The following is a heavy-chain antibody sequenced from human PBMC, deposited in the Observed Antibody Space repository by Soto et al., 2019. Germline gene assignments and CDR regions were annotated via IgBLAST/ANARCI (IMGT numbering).Heavy chain of an antibody. CDR2: INPSGGAT. V-gene: IGHV1-46*01. CDR1: GYTFSGYR. CDR3: ARDGPHRWIDY. J-gene: IGHJ4*02. Sequence: GASVKVSCKASGYTFSGYRMHWVRQAPGQGPEWMGIINPSGGATTYAQKFQGRVTMTRDTSTSTVYMDLSSLTSEDTAVYYCARDGPHRWIDYWGQGTLVTVSS.